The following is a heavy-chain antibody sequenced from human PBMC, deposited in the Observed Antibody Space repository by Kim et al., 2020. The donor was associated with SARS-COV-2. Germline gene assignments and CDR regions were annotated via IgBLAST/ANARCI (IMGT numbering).Heavy chain of an antibody. J-gene: IGHJ4*02. CDR2: INYSGTT. CDR1: DGSLNGFY. V-gene: IGHV4-34*01. CDR3: ARVVNSIQIGFDS. D-gene: IGHD5-18*01. Sequence: SETLSLTCGIFDGSLNGFYWNWIRQPPGKGLEWIGEINYSGTTNSNPSLKSRLTISVDTSKNQFSLSLSSVTAADTAVSYCARVVNSIQIGFDSWGQGTLVTVSS.